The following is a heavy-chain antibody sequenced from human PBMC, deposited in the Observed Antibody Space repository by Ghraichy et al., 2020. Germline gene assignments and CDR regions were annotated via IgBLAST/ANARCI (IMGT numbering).Heavy chain of an antibody. J-gene: IGHJ5*02. CDR2: MNPNSGNT. CDR3: ARGVRTHLFSNL. CDR1: GDTFSAYD. V-gene: IGHV1-8*01. Sequence: ASVKVSCKVSGDTFSAYDTTWDRQATGQGLEWMGWMNPNSGNTGYVQKFRGRVTMTSDTSISTAYMELTNLRPDDTAVYFCARGVRTHLFSNLWGHGNLVTVSS. D-gene: IGHD4-17*01.